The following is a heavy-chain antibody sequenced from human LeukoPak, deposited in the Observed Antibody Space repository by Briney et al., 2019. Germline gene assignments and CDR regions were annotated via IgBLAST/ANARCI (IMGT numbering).Heavy chain of an antibody. J-gene: IGHJ4*02. CDR3: AKDPLSHIVVVTAIQPPNY. Sequence: GGSLRLSCAASGFTFSSYGMHWVRLAPGKGLEWVAVISYDGSNKYYADSVKGRFTISRDNSKNTLYLQMNSLRAEDTAVYYCAKDPLSHIVVVTAIQPPNYWGQGTLVTVSS. V-gene: IGHV3-30*18. CDR1: GFTFSSYG. D-gene: IGHD2-21*02. CDR2: ISYDGSNK.